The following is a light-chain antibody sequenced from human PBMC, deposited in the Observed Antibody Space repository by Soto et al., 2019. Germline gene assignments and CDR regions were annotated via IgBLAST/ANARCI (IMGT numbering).Light chain of an antibody. CDR2: VGS. Sequence: EIAMTQSPLSMSVTPGEPASISCRSSQSFLHSNGYNYFEWYLQKPGQSPQLLIYVGSKRASGVPDRLSGSGSGTDFTLKISRVEAEDVGVYYCMQALQTPRTFGQGTKV. CDR1: QSFLHSNGYNY. CDR3: MQALQTPRT. J-gene: IGKJ1*01. V-gene: IGKV2-28*01.